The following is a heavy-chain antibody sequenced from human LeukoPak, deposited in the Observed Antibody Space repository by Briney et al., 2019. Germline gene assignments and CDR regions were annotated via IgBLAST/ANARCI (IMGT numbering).Heavy chain of an antibody. CDR1: GFTFSSYG. V-gene: IGHV3-33*01. CDR3: ARDKSPYDSSGYMGY. CDR2: IWYDGSNK. D-gene: IGHD3-22*01. Sequence: GGSLRLSCAASGFTFSSYGMHWVRQAPGKGLEWVAVIWYDGSNKYYADSVKGRFTISRDNSKNTLYLQMNSLRAEDTAVYYCARDKSPYDSSGYMGYWGQGTPVTVSS. J-gene: IGHJ4*02.